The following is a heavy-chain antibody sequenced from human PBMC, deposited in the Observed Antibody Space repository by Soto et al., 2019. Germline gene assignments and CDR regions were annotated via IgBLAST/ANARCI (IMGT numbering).Heavy chain of an antibody. V-gene: IGHV4-59*01. CDR1: GGSISSYY. CDR3: ARAEWEQRFDY. CDR2: NYYSGST. J-gene: IGHJ4*02. D-gene: IGHD1-26*01. Sequence: QVQLQESGPGLVKPSETLSLTCTVSGGSISSYYWSWIRQPPGKGLEWIGYNYYSGSTNYNPSLKSRVTISVDTSKNQFSLKLSSVTDADTAVYSCARAEWEQRFDYWGQGTLVTVSS.